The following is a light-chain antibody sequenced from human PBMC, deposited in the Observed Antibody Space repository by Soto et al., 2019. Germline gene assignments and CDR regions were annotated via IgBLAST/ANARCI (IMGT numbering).Light chain of an antibody. CDR1: QSLLHSNGYTY. CDR2: LGS. V-gene: IGKV2-28*01. J-gene: IGKJ2*01. Sequence: DIVMTQSPLSLPVTPGEPASISCSSSQSLLHSNGYTYLDWYLQKPGQSPQVLIYLGSNRASGVPDRVSGSGSGTDFTLKISRVEAEDVGVYYCMQALQTPYTFGQGTKLESK. CDR3: MQALQTPYT.